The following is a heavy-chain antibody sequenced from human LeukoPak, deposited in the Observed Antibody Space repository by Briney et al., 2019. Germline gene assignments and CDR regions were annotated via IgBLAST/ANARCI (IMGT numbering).Heavy chain of an antibody. CDR1: GGTFSTYA. D-gene: IGHD3-10*01. CDR3: ASRFGEYSFDP. Sequence: SVKVSFKASGGTFSTYAISWVRQAPGQGLEWMGKIIPISGTANYAQKFQGRVTITADESTSTAYMELSSLTSEDTAVYYCASRFGEYSFDPWGQGTLVTVSS. CDR2: IIPISGTA. V-gene: IGHV1-69*13. J-gene: IGHJ5*02.